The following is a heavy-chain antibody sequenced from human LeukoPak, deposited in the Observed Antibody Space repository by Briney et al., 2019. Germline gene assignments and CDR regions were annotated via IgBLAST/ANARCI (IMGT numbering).Heavy chain of an antibody. CDR1: GYTFTSYY. CDR3: AKGLLLWFGAYGLDV. D-gene: IGHD3-10*01. V-gene: IGHV3-30*18. CDR2: VSYDESNK. Sequence: SCKASGYTFTSYYMHWVRQAPGRGLEWVAVVSYDESNKYYADSVKGRFTISRDNSKNTLYLQMNSLRPEDTAVYYCAKGLLLWFGAYGLDVWGQGTTVTVSS. J-gene: IGHJ6*02.